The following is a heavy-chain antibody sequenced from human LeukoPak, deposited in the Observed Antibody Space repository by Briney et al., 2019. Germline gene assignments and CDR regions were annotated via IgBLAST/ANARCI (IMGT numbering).Heavy chain of an antibody. CDR2: IYTSGTT. CDR3: ARGPLTYYYYYYMDV. D-gene: IGHD4/OR15-4a*01. Sequence: PSETLSLTCTVSGGSISSYYWSWIRQPAGKGLEWIGRIYTSGTTHYNPSLKSRVTMSVDTSKNQFSLKLSSVTAADTAVYYCARGPLTYYYYYYMDVWGKGTTVTVSS. V-gene: IGHV4-4*07. J-gene: IGHJ6*03. CDR1: GGSISSYY.